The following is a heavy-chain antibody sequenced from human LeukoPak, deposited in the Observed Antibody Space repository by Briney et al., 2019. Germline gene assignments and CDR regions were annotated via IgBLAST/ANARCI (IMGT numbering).Heavy chain of an antibody. V-gene: IGHV4-4*07. CDR3: ASLYGYGEAGVDY. Sequence: SETLSLTCTVSGGSISSYYWSWIRQPPGKGLEWIGRIYTSGSTNYNPSLKSRVTISVDTSKNQFSLKLSSVTAADTAVYYCASLYGYGEAGVDYWGQGALVTVSS. D-gene: IGHD5-18*01. CDR1: GGSISSYY. CDR2: IYTSGST. J-gene: IGHJ4*02.